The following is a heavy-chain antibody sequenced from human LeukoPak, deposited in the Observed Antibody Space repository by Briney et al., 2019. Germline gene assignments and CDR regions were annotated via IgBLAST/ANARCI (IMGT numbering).Heavy chain of an antibody. V-gene: IGHV4-39*07. CDR2: IYYSGST. D-gene: IGHD2-21*02. J-gene: IGHJ4*02. Sequence: SETLSLTCTVSGGSISSSSYYWGWIRQPPGKGLKWIGSIYYSGSTYYNPSLKNRVTISVDTPKNQFSLKLSSVTAADTAVYYCASSRLVTATVFDYWGQGTLVTVSS. CDR1: GGSISSSSYY. CDR3: ASSRLVTATVFDY.